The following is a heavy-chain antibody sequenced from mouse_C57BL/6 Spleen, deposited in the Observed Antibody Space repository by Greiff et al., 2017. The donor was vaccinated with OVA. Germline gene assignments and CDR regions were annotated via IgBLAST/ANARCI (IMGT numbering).Heavy chain of an antibody. J-gene: IGHJ4*01. CDR3: ARQPSGYAMDY. CDR2: IYPGDGDT. V-gene: IGHV1-80*01. D-gene: IGHD3-1*01. CDR1: GYAFSSYW. Sequence: QVQLKESGAELVKPGASVKISCIASGYAFSSYWMNWVKQRPGKGLEWIGQIYPGDGDTNYNGKFKGKATLTADKSSSTAYMQLSSLTSEDSAVYFCARQPSGYAMDYWGQGTSVTVSS.